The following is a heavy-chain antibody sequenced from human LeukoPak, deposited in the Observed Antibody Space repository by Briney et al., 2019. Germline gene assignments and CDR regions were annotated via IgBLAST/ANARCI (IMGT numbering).Heavy chain of an antibody. CDR2: ISHSGST. D-gene: IGHD3/OR15-3a*01. Sequence: SETLSLTCAVYGGSLSDYHWRWIRQPPGKGLEWIGEISHSGSTNYNPSLKSRVTVSLDTSKNQFSLELSSVTAADTAVYYCARVEIGPSGNVIDYWDQGTLVTVSS. CDR3: ARVEIGPSGNVIDY. V-gene: IGHV4-34*01. J-gene: IGHJ4*02. CDR1: GGSLSDYH.